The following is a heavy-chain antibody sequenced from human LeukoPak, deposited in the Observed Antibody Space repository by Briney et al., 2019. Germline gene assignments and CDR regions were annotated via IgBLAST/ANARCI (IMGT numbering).Heavy chain of an antibody. CDR2: LNPDGST. J-gene: IGHJ4*02. CDR3: ARARSTVTTYFDS. D-gene: IGHD4-17*01. CDR1: DGSLSGYY. V-gene: IGHV4-34*01. Sequence: SKTLSLTCAVSDGSLSGYYWTWIRQPPGKGLEWISELNPDGSTFYNPSLTGRVTISAGTSRSQFSLELKSVTAADTAFYYCARARSTVTTYFDSWGQGTLVTVSS.